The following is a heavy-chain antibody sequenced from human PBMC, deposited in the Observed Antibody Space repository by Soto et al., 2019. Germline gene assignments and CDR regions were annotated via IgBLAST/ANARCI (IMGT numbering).Heavy chain of an antibody. Sequence: QVQLVQSGAEVKKPGSSVKVSCKASGGTFSSYAISWVRQAPGQGLEWMGGIIPIFGTANYAQKFQGRVTITADESTSTAYMELSSLRSEDAAVYYCVIVIGYCIGTGCHREDYYSGMDVWGQGTTVTVAS. J-gene: IGHJ6*02. CDR1: GGTFSSYA. V-gene: IGHV1-69*12. CDR2: IIPIFGTA. CDR3: VIVIGYCIGTGCHREDYYSGMDV. D-gene: IGHD2-2*01.